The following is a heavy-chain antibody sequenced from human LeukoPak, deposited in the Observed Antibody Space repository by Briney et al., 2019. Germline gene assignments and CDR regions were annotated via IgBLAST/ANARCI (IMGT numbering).Heavy chain of an antibody. J-gene: IGHJ4*02. Sequence: GGSLRLSCAASGFTFSSFAMSWVRQAPGKGLEWVSSISSSSSYIYYADSVKGRFTISRDNSKNTLYLQMNSLRADDTAVYYCAKFFDILTGYFDSWGQGTLVTVSS. CDR3: AKFFDILTGYFDS. CDR1: GFTFSSFA. V-gene: IGHV3-23*01. D-gene: IGHD3-9*01. CDR2: ISSSSSYI.